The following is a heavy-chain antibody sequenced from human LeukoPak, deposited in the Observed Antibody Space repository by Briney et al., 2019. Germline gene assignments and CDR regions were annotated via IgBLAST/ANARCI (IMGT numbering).Heavy chain of an antibody. Sequence: GGSLRLSCAASGFTFSSYAMSWVRQAPGKGLEWVSAISGSGGSTYYADSVKDRFTISRDNSKNTLYLQMNSLRAEDTAVYYCAKDSRFMLYGMDVWGQGTTVTVSS. J-gene: IGHJ6*02. D-gene: IGHD2-8*01. CDR2: ISGSGGST. CDR1: GFTFSSYA. V-gene: IGHV3-23*01. CDR3: AKDSRFMLYGMDV.